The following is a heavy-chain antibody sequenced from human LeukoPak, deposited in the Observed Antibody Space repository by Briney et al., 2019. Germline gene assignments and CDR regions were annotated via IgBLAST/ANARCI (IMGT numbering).Heavy chain of an antibody. D-gene: IGHD3-16*01. CDR3: ATSWGPDTSAFRWGRDGMDV. Sequence: GGSLRLSCAVSGLTFNNYAMSWVRQAPGKGLEWVSTISKSGDHTYYAASAKGRFTIYRDNSKNTQYLQMNSLRAEDTAVYYCATSWGPDTSAFRWGRDGMDVWGQGTTVIVS. CDR1: GLTFNNYA. J-gene: IGHJ6*02. V-gene: IGHV3-23*01. CDR2: ISKSGDHT.